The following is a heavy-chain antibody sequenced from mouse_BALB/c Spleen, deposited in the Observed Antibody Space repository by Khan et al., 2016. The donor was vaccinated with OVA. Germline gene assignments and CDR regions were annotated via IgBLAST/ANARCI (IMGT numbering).Heavy chain of an antibody. J-gene: IGHJ3*01. Sequence: QVQLQQSGAELAKPGASVKMSCKASGYTFTSYWMPWVKQRPGQGLEWIGYINPSTDYTEYNQKFKDKATLTADKSSSTAYMQLTSLTSEDSAVYYWTNHGSSPAWFTYWGQGTLVTVSA. CDR2: INPSTDYT. D-gene: IGHD1-1*01. CDR3: TNHGSSPAWFTY. V-gene: IGHV1-7*01. CDR1: GYTFTSYW.